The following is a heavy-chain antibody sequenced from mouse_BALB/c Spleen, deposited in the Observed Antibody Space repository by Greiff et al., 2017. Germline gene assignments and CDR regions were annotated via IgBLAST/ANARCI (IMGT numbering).Heavy chain of an antibody. CDR2: IDPANGNT. CDR1: GFNFKDSY. CDR3: AREDGYKEGYAMDY. J-gene: IGHJ4*01. D-gene: IGHD2-3*01. V-gene: IGHV14-3*02. Sequence: VQLQQSGAELVKPGASVKLSCTASGFNFKDSYMHWVKQRPEQGLEWIGRIDPANGNTKYDPKFQGKATITADTSSNTAYLQLSSLTSEDTAVYYCAREDGYKEGYAMDYWGQGTSVTVSS.